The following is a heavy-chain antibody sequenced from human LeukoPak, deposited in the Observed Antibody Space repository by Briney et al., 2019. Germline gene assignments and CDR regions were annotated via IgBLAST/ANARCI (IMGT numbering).Heavy chain of an antibody. Sequence: SETLSLTCIVSGGSISNYYWSWIRQPPGKGLEWIGSISYSGTTNCNPSLKSRVTISVDTSKSQFSLKLSSVTAADTALYYCARVGTYYYETSASYIPDWTFDLWGRGTLVTVSS. J-gene: IGHJ2*01. CDR1: GGSISNYY. CDR3: ARVGTYYYETSASYIPDWTFDL. V-gene: IGHV4-59*01. D-gene: IGHD3-22*01. CDR2: ISYSGTT.